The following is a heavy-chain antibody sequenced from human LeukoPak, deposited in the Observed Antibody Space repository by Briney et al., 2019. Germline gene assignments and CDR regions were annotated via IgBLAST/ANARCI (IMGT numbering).Heavy chain of an antibody. J-gene: IGHJ6*02. CDR1: GGSISSYY. CDR2: IYYSGST. D-gene: IGHD3-10*01. CDR3: AREEASYGSGSYYLFYGMDV. Sequence: SETLSLTCTVSGGSISSYYWSWIRQPPGKGLEWIGYIYYSGSTNYNPSLKSRVTISVDTSKNQFSLKLSSVTAADTAAYYCAREEASYGSGSYYLFYGMDVWGQGTTVTVSS. V-gene: IGHV4-59*01.